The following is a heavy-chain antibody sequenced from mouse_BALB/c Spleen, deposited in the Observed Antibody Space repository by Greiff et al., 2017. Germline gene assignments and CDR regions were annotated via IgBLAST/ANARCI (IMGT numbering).Heavy chain of an antibody. CDR2: INPSTGYT. V-gene: IGHV1-7*01. CDR3: ARSRTYAMDY. J-gene: IGHJ4*01. CDR1: GYTFTSYW. Sequence: VQLQQSGAELAKPGASVKMSCKASGYTFTSYWMHWVKQRPGQGLEWIGHINPSTGYTEYNQKFKDKATLTADKSSSTAYMQLSSLTSEDSAVYYCARSRTYAMDYWGQGTTVTVSS.